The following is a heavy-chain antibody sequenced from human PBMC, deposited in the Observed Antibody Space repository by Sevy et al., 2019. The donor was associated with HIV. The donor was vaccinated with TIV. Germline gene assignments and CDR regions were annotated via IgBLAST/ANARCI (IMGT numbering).Heavy chain of an antibody. J-gene: IGHJ4*02. Sequence: SETLSLTCTVSGGSISRSSYDWGWIRQPPGKGLEWIGSIFFSGNTYYNPSLNSRVTISVDMSKNQFVLKVNALTAADTATYYCVRHGGLVARAFDSWGQGTLVTVSS. CDR1: GGSISRSSYD. V-gene: IGHV4-39*01. D-gene: IGHD3-10*01. CDR2: IFFSGNT. CDR3: VRHGGLVARAFDS.